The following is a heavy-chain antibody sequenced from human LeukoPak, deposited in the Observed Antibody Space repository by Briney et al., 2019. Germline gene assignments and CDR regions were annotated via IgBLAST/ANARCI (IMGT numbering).Heavy chain of an antibody. V-gene: IGHV3-11*05. J-gene: IGHJ6*02. CDR1: GLTFSDYY. D-gene: IGHD2-2*01. CDR2: ISSSSSYT. Sequence: GGSLRLSCAASGLTFSDYYMSWIRQAPGKGLEWVSYISSSSSYTNYADSVKGRFTISRDNAKNSLYLQMNSLRAEDTAVYYCARAGYCSSTSCPFYGMDVWGQGTTVTVSS. CDR3: ARAGYCSSTSCPFYGMDV.